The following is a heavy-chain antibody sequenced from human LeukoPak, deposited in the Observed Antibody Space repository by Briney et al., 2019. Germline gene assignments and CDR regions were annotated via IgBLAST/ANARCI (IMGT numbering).Heavy chain of an antibody. V-gene: IGHV4-59*01. CDR2: IYYSGST. J-gene: IGHJ4*02. D-gene: IGHD3-10*01. CDR1: GGSISSYY. CDR3: AREGSESYYLGY. Sequence: PSETLSLTCTVSGGSISSYYWSWIRQPPGKGLEWIGYIYYSGSTNYNPSLKSRVTISVDTSKNQFSLKLSSVTAADTAVYYCAREGSESYYLGYWGQGTLVTVSS.